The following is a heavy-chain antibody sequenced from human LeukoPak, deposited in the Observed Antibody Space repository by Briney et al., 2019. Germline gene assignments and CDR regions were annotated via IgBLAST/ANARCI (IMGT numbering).Heavy chain of an antibody. V-gene: IGHV3-23*01. CDR1: GFTFSSYA. CDR3: AKDLERPGDPFDYGDYGVVTPDAFDI. Sequence: PGGSLRLSCAASGFTFSSYAMSWVRQAPGKGLEWVSAISGSGGSTYYADSVKGRFTISRDNSKNTLYLQMNSLRAEDTAVYYCAKDLERPGDPFDYGDYGVVTPDAFDIWGQGTMVTVSS. D-gene: IGHD4-17*01. J-gene: IGHJ3*02. CDR2: ISGSGGST.